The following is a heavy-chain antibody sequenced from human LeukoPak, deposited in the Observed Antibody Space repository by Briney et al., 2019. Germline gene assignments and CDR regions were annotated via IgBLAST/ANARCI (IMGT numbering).Heavy chain of an antibody. CDR3: VRGPGSSWYQADY. D-gene: IGHD6-13*01. Sequence: GGSLRLSCAASEFTVSSNYMSWVRQAPGKGLEWVSVNSGGATYYADSVKGRFTISRDTSKNTLYLQMNSLRAEDTAVYYCVRGPGSSWYQADYWGQGTLVTVSS. J-gene: IGHJ4*02. V-gene: IGHV3-53*01. CDR2: NSGGAT. CDR1: EFTVSSNY.